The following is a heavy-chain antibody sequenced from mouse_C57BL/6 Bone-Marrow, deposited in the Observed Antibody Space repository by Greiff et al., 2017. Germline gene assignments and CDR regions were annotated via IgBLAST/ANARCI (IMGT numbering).Heavy chain of an antibody. V-gene: IGHV1-50*01. D-gene: IGHD2-3*01. CDR2: IDPSDSYT. Sequence: VQLQQPGAELVKPGASVKLSCKASGYTFTSYWMQWVNQRPGQGLEWIGEIDPSDSYTNYNQKFKGKATLTVDTSSSTAYMQLSSLTSEDSAVYYCSRWGWLQFAYWGQGTLVTVSA. CDR3: SRWGWLQFAY. J-gene: IGHJ3*01. CDR1: GYTFTSYW.